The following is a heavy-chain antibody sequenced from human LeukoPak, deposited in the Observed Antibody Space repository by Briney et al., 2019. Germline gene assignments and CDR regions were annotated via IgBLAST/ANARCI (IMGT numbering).Heavy chain of an antibody. CDR2: IYFSGST. D-gene: IGHD3-3*01. J-gene: IGHJ4*02. Sequence: TSETLSLTCTVSGGSIRSYYWSWIRQPPGKGLEWIGYIYFSGSTSYNPSLKSRVTISVDRSKNQFSLKLSSVAAADTAVYYCARSYDTNFDYWGQGTLVTVSP. CDR3: ARSYDTNFDY. CDR1: GGSIRSYY. V-gene: IGHV4-59*01.